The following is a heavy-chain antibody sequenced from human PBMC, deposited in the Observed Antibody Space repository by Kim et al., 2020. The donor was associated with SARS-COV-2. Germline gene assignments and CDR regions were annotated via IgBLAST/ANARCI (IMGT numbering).Heavy chain of an antibody. J-gene: IGHJ6*02. CDR2: IIPIFGTA. D-gene: IGHD6-19*01. CDR1: GGTFSSYA. V-gene: IGHV1-69*13. Sequence: SVKVSCKASGGTFSSYAISWVRQAPGQGLEWMGGIIPIFGTANYAQKFQGRVTITADESTSTAYMELSSLRSEDTAVYYCASLFSGWYFYGMDVWGQGTTVTVSS. CDR3: ASLFSGWYFYGMDV.